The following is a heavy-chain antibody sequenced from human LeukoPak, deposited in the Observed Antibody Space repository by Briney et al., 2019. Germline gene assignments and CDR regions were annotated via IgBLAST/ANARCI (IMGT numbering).Heavy chain of an antibody. CDR3: ARCLATGGRVSFDY. D-gene: IGHD2-15*01. J-gene: IGHJ4*02. CDR1: GGSISDRSLY. Sequence: SGTLSLTCTVSGGSISDRSLYWGWIRQSPGKGLEWIVSVHSSGNTNYAPSLNSRVTLSVDTSNSQFALNPASVTAADTAVYYCARCLATGGRVSFDYWGQGTLVTVSS. V-gene: IGHV4-39*01. CDR2: VHSSGNT.